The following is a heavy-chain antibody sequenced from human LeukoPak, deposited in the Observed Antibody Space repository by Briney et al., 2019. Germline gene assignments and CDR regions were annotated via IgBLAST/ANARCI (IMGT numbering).Heavy chain of an antibody. Sequence: PSETLSLTCAVSGGSFSGYYWTWIRQPPGKGLEWIGEINHNGRTNYNPSLKSRAIMSVDTSKNQFSLKLSSVTAADTAVYYCARPLGYCSDSRCPQSWFDPWGQGTLVTVSS. CDR1: GGSFSGYY. D-gene: IGHD2-15*01. CDR2: INHNGRT. CDR3: ARPLGYCSDSRCPQSWFDP. J-gene: IGHJ5*02. V-gene: IGHV4-34*01.